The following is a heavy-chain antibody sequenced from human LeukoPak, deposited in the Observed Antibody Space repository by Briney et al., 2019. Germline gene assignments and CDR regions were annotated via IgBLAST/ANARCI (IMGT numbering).Heavy chain of an antibody. V-gene: IGHV3-23*01. CDR1: GFTFSSYA. J-gene: IGHJ4*02. Sequence: GGSLRLSCAASGFTFSSYAMSWVRQAPGKGLEWVSAISGSGGSTYYADSVKGRFTISRDNSKNTLYLQMNSLRAEDTAVYYCAKDHLRYSYGYYFDYWGQGTLVTVSS. D-gene: IGHD5-18*01. CDR2: ISGSGGST. CDR3: AKDHLRYSYGYYFDY.